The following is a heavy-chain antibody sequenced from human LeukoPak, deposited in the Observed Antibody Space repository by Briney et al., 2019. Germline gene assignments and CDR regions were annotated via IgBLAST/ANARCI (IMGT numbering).Heavy chain of an antibody. V-gene: IGHV3-64*01. D-gene: IGHD3-22*01. CDR2: ISSNGGST. Sequence: GGSLRLSCAASGFTFSSYAMHWVRQAPGKGLEYVSAISSNGGSTYYANSVKGRFTISRDNSKNTLYLQMGSLRAEDMAVYYCARDSEETYYYDSSGYSYFDYWGQGTLVTVSS. CDR1: GFTFSSYA. CDR3: ARDSEETYYYDSSGYSYFDY. J-gene: IGHJ4*02.